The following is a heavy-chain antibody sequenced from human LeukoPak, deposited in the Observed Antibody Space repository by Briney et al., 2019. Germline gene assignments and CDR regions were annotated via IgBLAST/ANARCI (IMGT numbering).Heavy chain of an antibody. J-gene: IGHJ4*02. CDR3: AKGATGWRSGPFDY. Sequence: GGSLRLSCAASGFTFSSYGMHWVRQAPGKGLEWVAAIWYDGSNKYYADSVKGRFTISRDNSKNTLYLQMNSLRAEDTAVYYCAKGATGWRSGPFDYWGQGTLVTVSS. D-gene: IGHD1-14*01. V-gene: IGHV3-33*06. CDR1: GFTFSSYG. CDR2: IWYDGSNK.